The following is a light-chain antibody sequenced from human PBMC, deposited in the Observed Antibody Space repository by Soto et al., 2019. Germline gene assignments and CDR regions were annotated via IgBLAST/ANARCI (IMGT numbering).Light chain of an antibody. V-gene: IGKV1-39*01. Sequence: DIQMSQSPSSLSASLGDSVTITCRASQSISSYLNWYQQKPGKAPKLLIYAASSLQSGVPSRFSGSGSGTDCTLTISSLQPEDFATYYCQQSYSTPYTVRQATKLEIK. J-gene: IGKJ2*01. CDR3: QQSYSTPYT. CDR1: QSISSY. CDR2: AAS.